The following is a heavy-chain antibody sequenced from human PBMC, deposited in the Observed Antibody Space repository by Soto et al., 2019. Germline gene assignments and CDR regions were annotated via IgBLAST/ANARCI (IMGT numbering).Heavy chain of an antibody. V-gene: IGHV1-18*01. Sequence: ASVKVSCKASGYTFTSYGISWVRQAPGQGLEWMGWISAYNGNTNYAQKLQGRVTMTTDTSTSTAYMELRSLRSDDTAGYYCAGDRSVGGGGGDVDYYYYYMDVWGKGTTVTVSS. D-gene: IGHD2-21*02. J-gene: IGHJ6*03. CDR3: AGDRSVGGGGGDVDYYYYYMDV. CDR1: GYTFTSYG. CDR2: ISAYNGNT.